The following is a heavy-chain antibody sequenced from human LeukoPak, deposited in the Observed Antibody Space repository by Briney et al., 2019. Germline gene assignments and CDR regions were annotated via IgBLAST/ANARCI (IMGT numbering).Heavy chain of an antibody. D-gene: IGHD2-15*01. J-gene: IGHJ4*02. CDR3: ARGDCSGGSCYNY. CDR2: IDAGNGNT. CDR1: GYTFTSYG. Sequence: ASVKVSCKASGYTFTSYGINWVRQAPGQGLEWMGWIDAGNGNTKYSQEFQGRVTITRDTSASTAYMELSSLRSEDMAVYYCARGDCSGGSCYNYWGQGTLVTVSS. V-gene: IGHV1-3*03.